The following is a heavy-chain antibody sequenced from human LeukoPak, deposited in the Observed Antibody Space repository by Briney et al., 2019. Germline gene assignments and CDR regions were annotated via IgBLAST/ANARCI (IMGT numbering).Heavy chain of an antibody. CDR2: IYYSGST. CDR3: ARSEYSYGADAFDI. V-gene: IGHV4-61*10. D-gene: IGHD5-18*01. CDR1: GGSISSGSYY. J-gene: IGHJ3*02. Sequence: PSQTLSLTCTVSGGSISSGSYYWSWIRQPAGKGLEWIGYIYYSGSTNYNPSLKSRVTISVDTSKNQFSLKLTSVTAADTAVYYCARSEYSYGADAFDIWGQGTMVTVSS.